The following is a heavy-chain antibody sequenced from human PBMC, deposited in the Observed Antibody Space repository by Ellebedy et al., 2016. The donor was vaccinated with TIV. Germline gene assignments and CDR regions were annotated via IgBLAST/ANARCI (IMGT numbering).Heavy chain of an antibody. CDR2: IVGSGA. D-gene: IGHD4-17*01. V-gene: IGHV3-23*01. J-gene: IGHJ4*02. CDR1: GFTFSSYA. CDR3: ASLRNDYGDYVGY. Sequence: PGESLKISCAASGFTFSSYAMSWVRQAPGKGLEWVSGIVGSGAQKYADSVKGRFTISRDNAKNSLYLQMNSLRADDTAVYYCASLRNDYGDYVGYWGQGTLVTVSS.